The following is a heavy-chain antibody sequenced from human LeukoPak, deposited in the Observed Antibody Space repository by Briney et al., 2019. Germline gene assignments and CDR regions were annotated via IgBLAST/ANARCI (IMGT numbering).Heavy chain of an antibody. CDR2: IDVDASST. Sequence: GGSLRLACAASGFILSSYWMHWVRQAPGKGLVWVSRIDVDASSTTYADSVKGRFTISRDNAKNTLYLQMNSLRAEDTAVYYCVRALMSPSEYWGQGTLVTVSS. D-gene: IGHD3-16*01. CDR3: VRALMSPSEY. J-gene: IGHJ4*02. CDR1: GFILSSYW. V-gene: IGHV3-74*01.